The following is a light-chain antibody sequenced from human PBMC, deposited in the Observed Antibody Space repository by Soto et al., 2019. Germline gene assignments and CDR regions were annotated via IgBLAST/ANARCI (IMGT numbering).Light chain of an antibody. CDR3: QQYSSRST. CDR1: QSVDSSF. V-gene: IGKV3-20*01. Sequence: EVGLTQSPGTRSLSPXERATLSCRASQSVDSSFVAWFQQKPGQAPRLLTYGTSSRATGIPDRFSGSGSGTEFTLTISILQPGDFATYYCQQYSSRSTFGQGTKVDI. J-gene: IGKJ1*01. CDR2: GTS.